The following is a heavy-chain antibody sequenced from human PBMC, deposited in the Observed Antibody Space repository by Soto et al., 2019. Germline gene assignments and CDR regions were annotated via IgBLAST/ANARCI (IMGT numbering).Heavy chain of an antibody. Sequence: GGSLRLSCAASGFTFSGYAMSWVRQAPGKGLEWVSAISGSGGSTYYADSVKGRFTISRDNSKNTLYLQMNSLRAEDTAVYYCAKDHGYSSGFGMDVWGQGTTVTVSS. CDR2: ISGSGGST. CDR3: AKDHGYSSGFGMDV. V-gene: IGHV3-23*01. CDR1: GFTFSGYA. D-gene: IGHD6-19*01. J-gene: IGHJ6*02.